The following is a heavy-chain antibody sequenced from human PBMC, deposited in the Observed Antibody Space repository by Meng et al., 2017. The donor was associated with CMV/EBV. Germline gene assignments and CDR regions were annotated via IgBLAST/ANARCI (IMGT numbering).Heavy chain of an antibody. V-gene: IGHV1-58*01. CDR3: AADWHDYDYWSGSNYGMDV. CDR1: GFTFTSSA. D-gene: IGHD3-3*01. Sequence: SAQVSCKASGFTFTSSAVQWVRQARGQRLEWIGWIVVGSGNTNYAQKFQERVTITRDMSTSTAYMELSSLRSEDTAVYYCAADWHDYDYWSGSNYGMDVWGQGTTVTVSS. CDR2: IVVGSGNT. J-gene: IGHJ6*02.